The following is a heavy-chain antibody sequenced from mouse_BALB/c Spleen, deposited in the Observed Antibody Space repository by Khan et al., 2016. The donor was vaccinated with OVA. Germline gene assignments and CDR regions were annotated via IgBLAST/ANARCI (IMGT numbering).Heavy chain of an antibody. D-gene: IGHD1-1*01. Sequence: QVQLKQSGAELAKPGASVKMSCKASGYTFINYWTLWVKQSPGQGLEWIGYINPSTGYTEYNQNFKDKATLTADKSTRTAYMQLSSLTSEDSAVFYCARRGLRWDFDDWGQGTTLTGSS. CDR2: INPSTGYT. V-gene: IGHV1-7*01. CDR3: ARRGLRWDFDD. J-gene: IGHJ2*01. CDR1: GYTFINYW.